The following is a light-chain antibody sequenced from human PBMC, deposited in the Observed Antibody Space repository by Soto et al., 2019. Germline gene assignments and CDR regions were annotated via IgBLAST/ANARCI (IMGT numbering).Light chain of an antibody. Sequence: QSPGTLSLSPGEGATLSCRASETIRNNYLAWYQQKPGQAPRLLIYGASVRATGVPDRFSGSGSGTDFTLTISGLEPEDFAVYYCQQYTSSLNTFGQGTRLEIK. CDR3: QQYTSSLNT. V-gene: IGKV3-20*01. CDR2: GAS. J-gene: IGKJ5*01. CDR1: ETIRNNY.